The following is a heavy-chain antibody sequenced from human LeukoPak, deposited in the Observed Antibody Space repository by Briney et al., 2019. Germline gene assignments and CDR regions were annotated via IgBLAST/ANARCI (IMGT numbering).Heavy chain of an antibody. V-gene: IGHV3-30*04. Sequence: GGSLRLSCAASGFTFSSYAMHWVRQAPGKGLEWVAVISYDGSNKYYADSVKGRFTISRDKSKNTLYLQMNSLRAEDTAVYYCARDRGYYGPRTGGAFDIWGQGTMVTVSS. CDR1: GFTFSSYA. CDR2: ISYDGSNK. D-gene: IGHD3-10*01. CDR3: ARDRGYYGPRTGGAFDI. J-gene: IGHJ3*02.